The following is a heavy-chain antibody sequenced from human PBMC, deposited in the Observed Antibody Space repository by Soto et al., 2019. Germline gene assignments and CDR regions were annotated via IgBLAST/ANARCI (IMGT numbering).Heavy chain of an antibody. V-gene: IGHV3-15*01. CDR1: GFTFSNAW. CDR2: IKSKTDGGTT. Sequence: GGSLRLSCAASGFTFSNAWMSWVRQAPGKGLEWVGRIKSKTDGGTTDYAAPVKGRFTISRDDSKNTLYLQMNSLKTEDTAVYYCTTDGVVVPAVTFDYWGQGTLVTVSS. J-gene: IGHJ4*02. D-gene: IGHD2-2*01. CDR3: TTDGVVVPAVTFDY.